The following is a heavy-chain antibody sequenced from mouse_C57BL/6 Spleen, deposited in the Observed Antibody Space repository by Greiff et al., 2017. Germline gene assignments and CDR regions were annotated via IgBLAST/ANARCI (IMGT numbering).Heavy chain of an antibody. D-gene: IGHD1-1*01. V-gene: IGHV2-3*01. CDR3: AKPFSTTVVATTHWYFDV. CDR1: GFSLTSYG. CDR2: IWGDGST. Sequence: QVQLKQSGPGLVAPSQSLSITCTVSGFSLTSYGVSWVRQPPGKGLEWLGVIWGDGSTNYHSAPISRLSISKDNSNSQFFLKLNSMQTDDTATYYCAKPFSTTVVATTHWYFDVWGTGTTVTVSS. J-gene: IGHJ1*03.